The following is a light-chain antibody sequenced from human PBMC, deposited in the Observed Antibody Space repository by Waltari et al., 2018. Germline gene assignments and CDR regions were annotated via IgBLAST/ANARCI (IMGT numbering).Light chain of an antibody. CDR3: AAWDDSLKGRV. CDR2: RND. Sequence: QSVLTQPPSASGTPGQRVTISCSGSSSNIGINSVNWYQHLPGTAPKLLLYRNDQRPSGVPERFSGSKSGTSASLAISGLQSEDEADYYCAAWDDSLKGRVFGGGTKLTVL. V-gene: IGLV1-44*01. CDR1: SSNIGINS. J-gene: IGLJ2*01.